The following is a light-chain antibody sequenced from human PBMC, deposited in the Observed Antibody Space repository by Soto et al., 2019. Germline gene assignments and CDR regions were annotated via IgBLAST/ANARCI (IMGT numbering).Light chain of an antibody. J-gene: IGKJ4*01. CDR2: DAS. V-gene: IGKV3-11*01. CDR3: QQRSNWLT. CDR1: QSVSSY. Sequence: EIVLTQSPATLSLSPGGRANLSCRVSQSVSSYLAWYQQKPGQAPRLLIYDASNRATGIPARFSGSGSGTDFTLTISSLEPEDFAVYYCQQRSNWLTFGGGTKVEIK.